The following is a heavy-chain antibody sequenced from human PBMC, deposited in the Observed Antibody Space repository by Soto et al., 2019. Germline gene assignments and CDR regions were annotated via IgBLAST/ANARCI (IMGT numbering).Heavy chain of an antibody. D-gene: IGHD2-21*01. CDR1: GFTVSRSY. V-gene: IGHV3-66*01. CDR3: AINSGRDWAEYFQH. J-gene: IGHJ1*01. CDR2: VYSDDST. Sequence: EVQLVESGGDLVQPAGSLSLYCAASGFTVSRSYMSWVRQAPGKGVERVSTVYSDDSTYYADSVKVRFSISRDSSKNTLYLQMNSLRAEDTAVYYCAINSGRDWAEYFQHWGQGTLVTVSS.